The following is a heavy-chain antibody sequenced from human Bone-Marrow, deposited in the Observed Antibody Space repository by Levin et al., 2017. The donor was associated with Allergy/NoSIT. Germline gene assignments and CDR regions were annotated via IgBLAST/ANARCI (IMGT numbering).Heavy chain of an antibody. J-gene: IGHJ5*02. CDR3: AKEGGNRYDQ. CDR2: ISSAGTT. Sequence: GGSLRLSCTASGFSFSSHAMSWVRQAPGQGLEWVSSISSAGTTHYAHSVKGRFTISRDTSKDTMDLQMNSLTVEDTALYYCAKEGGNRYDQWGQGTLVTVSS. V-gene: IGHV3-23*01. D-gene: IGHD3-16*02. CDR1: GFSFSSHA.